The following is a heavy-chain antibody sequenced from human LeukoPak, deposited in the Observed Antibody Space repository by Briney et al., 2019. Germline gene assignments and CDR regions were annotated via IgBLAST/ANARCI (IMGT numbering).Heavy chain of an antibody. CDR2: IYGAGAGIT. J-gene: IGHJ4*02. Sequence: GGSRRLSCTTSGFTVNNNYMSWVRQAPGKGLEWVSVIYGAGAGITYYIDSVKGRFTISRDSSRNTVYLQMHSLRAEDTAVYYCARELGDWGQGTLVTVSS. CDR3: ARELGD. CDR1: GFTVNNNY. V-gene: IGHV3-53*01.